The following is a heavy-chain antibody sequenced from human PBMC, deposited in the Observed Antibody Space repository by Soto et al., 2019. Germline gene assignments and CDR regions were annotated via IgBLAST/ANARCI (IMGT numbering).Heavy chain of an antibody. D-gene: IGHD3-3*01. Sequence: ASVKVSCKASGYTFTSYGISWVRQAPGQGLEWKGWISAYNGNTNYAQKHQGRVNMTTDTSSSTAYMELRSLRSDDTAVYYCARGERNYDFPFQHWGQGTLVTVSS. J-gene: IGHJ1*01. CDR1: GYTFTSYG. V-gene: IGHV1-18*01. CDR2: ISAYNGNT. CDR3: ARGERNYDFPFQH.